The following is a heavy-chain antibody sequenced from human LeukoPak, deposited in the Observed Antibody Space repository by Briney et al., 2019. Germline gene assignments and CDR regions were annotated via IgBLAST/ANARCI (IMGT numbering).Heavy chain of an antibody. CDR2: ISSSGSTI. D-gene: IGHD2-15*01. CDR1: GFTFSSYA. Sequence: GGSLRLSCAASGFTFSSYAMSWVRQAPGKGLEWVSYISSSGSTIYYADSVKGRFTISRDNAKNSLYLQMNSLRAEDTAVYYCARAGCGWVLTPCDAFDIWGQGTMVTVSS. V-gene: IGHV3-48*04. J-gene: IGHJ3*02. CDR3: ARAGCGWVLTPCDAFDI.